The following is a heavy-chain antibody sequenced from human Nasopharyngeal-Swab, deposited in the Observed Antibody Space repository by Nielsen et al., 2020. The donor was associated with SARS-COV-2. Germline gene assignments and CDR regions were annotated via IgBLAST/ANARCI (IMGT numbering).Heavy chain of an antibody. J-gene: IGHJ4*02. D-gene: IGHD4-17*01. CDR1: GFTFSSNG. CDR2: LWYDGSNK. CDR3: GRDRTVTTTVYFDY. V-gene: IGHV3-33*01. Sequence: LKIFCAASGFTFSSNGMHWVRPAPGKGLVWVAVLWYDGSNKYFADSVKGRFTITRDNSENTLYLQMNSLRAEDTAVYNGGRDRTVTTTVYFDYWGQGTLVTVSS.